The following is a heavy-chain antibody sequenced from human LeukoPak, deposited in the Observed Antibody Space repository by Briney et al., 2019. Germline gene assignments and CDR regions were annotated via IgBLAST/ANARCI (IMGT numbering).Heavy chain of an antibody. Sequence: ASVKVSCKASGYTFTSYAMNWVRQAPGQGLEWMGWINTNTGNPTYAQGFTGRFVFSLDTSVSTAYLQISSLKAEDTAVYYCARVGVGAMNYAFDIWGQGTMVTVSS. V-gene: IGHV7-4-1*02. CDR3: ARVGVGAMNYAFDI. D-gene: IGHD1-26*01. CDR2: INTNTGNP. J-gene: IGHJ3*02. CDR1: GYTFTSYA.